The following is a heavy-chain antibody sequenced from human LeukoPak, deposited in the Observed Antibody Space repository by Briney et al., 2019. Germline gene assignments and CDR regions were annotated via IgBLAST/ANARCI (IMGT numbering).Heavy chain of an antibody. CDR3: ARGVPAHYYDSSGYYP. CDR2: MSPNSGNT. D-gene: IGHD3-22*01. Sequence: ASVKVSCKASGYTFTSYDINWVRQAAGQGLEWMGWMSPNSGNTGYAQKFQGRVTMTRNTSISTAYMELSSLRSEDTAVYYCARGVPAHYYDSSGYYPWGQGTLVTVSS. V-gene: IGHV1-8*01. CDR1: GYTFTSYD. J-gene: IGHJ5*02.